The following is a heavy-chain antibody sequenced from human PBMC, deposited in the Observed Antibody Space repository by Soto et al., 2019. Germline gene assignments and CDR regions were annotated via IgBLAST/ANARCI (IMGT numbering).Heavy chain of an antibody. Sequence: QVQLQESGPGLVKPPQTLSLTCTVSGGSISSGGYYWSWIRQHPGKGLEWIGYIYYSGSTYYNPSLTSRVTISVDTSKNQFSLKLSSVTAADTAVYYCARSSTSANYFDYWGQGTLVTVSS. D-gene: IGHD2-2*01. CDR3: ARSSTSANYFDY. CDR1: GGSISSGGYY. V-gene: IGHV4-31*03. CDR2: IYYSGST. J-gene: IGHJ4*02.